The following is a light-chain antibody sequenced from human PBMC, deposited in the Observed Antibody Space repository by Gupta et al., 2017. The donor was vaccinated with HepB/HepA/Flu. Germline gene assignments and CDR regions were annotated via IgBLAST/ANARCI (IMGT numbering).Light chain of an antibody. CDR1: SSDVGGYNY. CDR2: DVS. V-gene: IGLV2-11*01. J-gene: IGLJ3*02. Sequence: QSALTQPRPVSGSPGQSVTLSCTGTSSDVGGYNYVSWYQQHPGKAPKLIIYDVSKWPLGVPNRFSGSKSGNTASLTISGLRAEDEADYYCCSYAGSYSWVFGGGTKVTVL. CDR3: CSYAGSYSWV.